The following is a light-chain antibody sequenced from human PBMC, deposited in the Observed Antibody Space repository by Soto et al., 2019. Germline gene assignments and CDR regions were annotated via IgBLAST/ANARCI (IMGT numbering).Light chain of an antibody. CDR1: QSVSSSY. CDR2: DAY. CDR3: QQYGTSTGT. Sequence: EIVLTQSPGTLSLSPGERATLSCRASQSVSSSYLAWYQQKPGQAPRLLIYDAYSRAPGIPDRFSGSGSGTDFALTISRLEPEDFAVYYCQQYGTSTGTCGQGTKVAI. V-gene: IGKV3-20*01. J-gene: IGKJ1*01.